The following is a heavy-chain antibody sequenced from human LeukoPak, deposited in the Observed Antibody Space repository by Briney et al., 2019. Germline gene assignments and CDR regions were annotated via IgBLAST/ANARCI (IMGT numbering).Heavy chain of an antibody. CDR1: GGSFSGYY. CDR3: ASPQENHDAFDI. V-gene: IGHV4-34*01. CDR2: INHSGST. Sequence: SETLSLTCAVYGGSFSGYYWSWIRQPLGKWLEWIGEINHSGSTNYNPSLKSRVTISVDTSKNQFSLKLSSVTAADTAVYYCASPQENHDAFDIWGQGTMVTVSS. J-gene: IGHJ3*02. D-gene: IGHD1-14*01.